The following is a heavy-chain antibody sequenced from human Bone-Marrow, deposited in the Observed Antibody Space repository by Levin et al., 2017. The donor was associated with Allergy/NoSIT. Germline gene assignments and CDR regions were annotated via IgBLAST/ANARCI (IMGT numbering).Heavy chain of an antibody. Sequence: SETLSLTCTVSGGSISSGGYYWSWIRQHPGKGLEWIGYIYYSGSTYYNPSLKSRVTISVDTSKNQFSLKLSSVTAADTAVYYCARVSTATHQPFDYWGQGTLVTVSS. CDR3: ARVSTATHQPFDY. D-gene: IGHD5/OR15-5a*01. V-gene: IGHV4-31*03. J-gene: IGHJ4*02. CDR1: GGSISSGGYY. CDR2: IYYSGST.